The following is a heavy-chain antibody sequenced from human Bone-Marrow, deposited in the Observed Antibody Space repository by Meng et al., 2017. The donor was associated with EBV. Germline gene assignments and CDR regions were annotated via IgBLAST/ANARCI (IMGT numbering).Heavy chain of an antibody. Sequence: QQRAGPGPGQVKPSETLSLPCPVSGDSFSSFYSWGWIRQPPGRGLEWIGSVHYTGSTYYSPSLKSRVTVSVDTSKNQFSLRLTSVTAADTAVYYCARPFPSWQSPRLDPFGAWGQGTLVTVSS. V-gene: IGHV4-39*01. CDR3: ARPFPSWQSPRLDPFGA. J-gene: IGHJ5*02. D-gene: IGHD6-19*01. CDR2: VHYTGST. CDR1: GDSFSSFYS.